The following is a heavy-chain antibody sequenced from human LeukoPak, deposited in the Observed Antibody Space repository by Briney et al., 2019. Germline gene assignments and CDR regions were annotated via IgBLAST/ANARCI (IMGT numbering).Heavy chain of an antibody. J-gene: IGHJ4*02. D-gene: IGHD3-10*01. V-gene: IGHV4-34*01. Sequence: SETLSLTCAVYGGSFSGYYWSWIRQPPGKGLEWIGEINHSGSTNYNPSLKSRVTISVDTSKIQFSLKLSSVTAADTAVYYCARGREAAYGSGSYSHWGQGTLVTVSS. CDR3: ARGREAAYGSGSYSH. CDR2: INHSGST. CDR1: GGSFSGYY.